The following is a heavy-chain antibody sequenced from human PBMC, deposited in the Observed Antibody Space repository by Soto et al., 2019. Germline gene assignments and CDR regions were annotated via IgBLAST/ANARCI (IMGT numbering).Heavy chain of an antibody. CDR3: AKDLEFAYYGSGSYNGMDV. CDR2: ISYDGSNK. V-gene: IGHV3-30*18. CDR1: GFTFSSYG. D-gene: IGHD3-10*01. Sequence: QVQLVESGGGVVQPGRSLRLSCAASGFTFSSYGMHWVRQAPGKGLEWVAVISYDGSNKYYADSVKGRFTISRDNSKNTLYLQMNSLRAEDTAVYYCAKDLEFAYYGSGSYNGMDVW. J-gene: IGHJ6*01.